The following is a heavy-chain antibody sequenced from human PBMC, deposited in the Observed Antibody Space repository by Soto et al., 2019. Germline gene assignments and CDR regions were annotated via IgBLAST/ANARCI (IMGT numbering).Heavy chain of an antibody. D-gene: IGHD6-13*01. V-gene: IGHV3-33*01. CDR1: GFTFSSYG. J-gene: IGHJ6*02. CDR2: IWYDGSNK. CDR3: ARDPHLYHIAAAYYGMDV. Sequence: PGGSLRLSCAASGFTFSSYGMHWVRQAPGKGLEWVAVIWYDGSNKYYADSVKGRFTISRDNSKNTLYLQMNSLRAEDTAVYYCARDPHLYHIAAAYYGMDVWGQGTTVTVSS.